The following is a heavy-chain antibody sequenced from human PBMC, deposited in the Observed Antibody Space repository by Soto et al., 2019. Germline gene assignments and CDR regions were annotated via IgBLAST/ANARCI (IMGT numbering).Heavy chain of an antibody. CDR3: AKDSRAVAVVGYYYYMDV. Sequence: EVQLVESGGGLVQPGRSLRLSCAASGFTFDDYAMHWVRQAPGKGLEWVSGISWNSGSIGYADSVKGRFTISRDNAKNSLYLQMNSLRAADTALYYCAKDSRAVAVVGYYYYMDVWGKGTTVTVSS. CDR1: GFTFDDYA. J-gene: IGHJ6*03. CDR2: ISWNSGSI. V-gene: IGHV3-9*01. D-gene: IGHD6-19*01.